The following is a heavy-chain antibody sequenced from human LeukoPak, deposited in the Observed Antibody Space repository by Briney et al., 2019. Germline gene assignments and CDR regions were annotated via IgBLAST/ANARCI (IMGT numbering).Heavy chain of an antibody. CDR1: GVSISSDGYY. J-gene: IGHJ4*02. Sequence: SETLSLTCTFSGVSISSDGYYWGWVRQPPGEGLEWIGTIYYSGTYYNPSLKSRVTVSVDTSKNQFSLKLSSVTAADTAMYYCARIGGSRVFGDYWGQGILATVSS. D-gene: IGHD2-15*01. CDR3: ARIGGSRVFGDY. V-gene: IGHV4-39*01. CDR2: IYYSGT.